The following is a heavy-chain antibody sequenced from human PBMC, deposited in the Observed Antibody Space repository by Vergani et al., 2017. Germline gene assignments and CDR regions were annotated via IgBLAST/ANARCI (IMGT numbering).Heavy chain of an antibody. Sequence: EVQLVESGGGLVQPGRSLRLSCAASGFTVDDYAMHWVRQAPGKGLEWISGISWNCGSVGYADSVKGRFTISRDNAKNSLYLQMNSLRAEDTALYYCAKGFSNSRLPHAFDIWGQGTMVTVSS. V-gene: IGHV3-9*01. J-gene: IGHJ3*02. CDR3: AKGFSNSRLPHAFDI. CDR1: GFTVDDYA. CDR2: ISWNCGSV. D-gene: IGHD6-13*01.